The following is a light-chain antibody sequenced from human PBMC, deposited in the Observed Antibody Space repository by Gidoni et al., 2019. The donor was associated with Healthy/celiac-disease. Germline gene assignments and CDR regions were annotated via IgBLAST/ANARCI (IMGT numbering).Light chain of an antibody. CDR3: MQALQTWT. CDR2: LGS. Sequence: DIVLTQSPLSLPVTPGEPASISCRSSQSLLQSNGYNYLDWYLQKPGQSPQLLIYLGSNRASGVPDRFSGSGSGTDFTLKISRVEAEDVGVYYCMQALQTWTFGQXTKVEIK. CDR1: QSLLQSNGYNY. V-gene: IGKV2-28*01. J-gene: IGKJ1*01.